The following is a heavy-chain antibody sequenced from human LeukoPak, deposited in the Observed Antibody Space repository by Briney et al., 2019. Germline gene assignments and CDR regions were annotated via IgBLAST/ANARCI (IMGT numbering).Heavy chain of an antibody. D-gene: IGHD4-17*01. V-gene: IGHV4-59*11. J-gene: IGHJ3*02. CDR1: DDSFSSHY. CDR2: ISYIGST. CDR3: ARDLVTVTKGFDI. Sequence: SETLSLTCAVSDDSFSSHYWTWIRRPPGKGLEWIGYISYIGSTNYNPSLKSRVTISIDTSKNHFSLKLSSVTAADTAVYYCARDLVTVTKGFDIWGQGTMVSVSS.